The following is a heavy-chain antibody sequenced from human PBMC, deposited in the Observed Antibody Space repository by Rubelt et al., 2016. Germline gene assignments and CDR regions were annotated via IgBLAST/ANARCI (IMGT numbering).Heavy chain of an antibody. V-gene: IGHV1-18*01. CDR1: GGTFSSYA. J-gene: IGHJ4*02. CDR3: ARLSKYYFDY. CDR2: INPNSGGT. Sequence: QVQLVQSGAEVKKPGSSVKVSCKASGGTFSSYAISWVRQAPGQGLEWMGWINPNSGGTNFGQKFQGRVIMTTDTSTSTAYMELRSLRSDDTAVYYCARLSKYYFDYWGQGTLVTVSS.